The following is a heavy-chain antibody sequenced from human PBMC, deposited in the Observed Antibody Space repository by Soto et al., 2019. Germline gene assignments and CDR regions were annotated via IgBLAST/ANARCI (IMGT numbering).Heavy chain of an antibody. CDR3: TRGWFGECLYYFGY. J-gene: IGHJ4*02. D-gene: IGHD3-10*01. CDR1: GYTFTTYG. Sequence: QVQLVQSGAEVKKTGASVKVSCKTSGYTFTTYGISWVRQAPGKGLEWMGWMSPYNGNTKDAQKLQGRVTMTADTATSRGYRDLRSLTSDDTAVYYCTRGWFGECLYYFGYRGQGTLVTFSS. CDR2: MSPYNGNT. V-gene: IGHV1-18*01.